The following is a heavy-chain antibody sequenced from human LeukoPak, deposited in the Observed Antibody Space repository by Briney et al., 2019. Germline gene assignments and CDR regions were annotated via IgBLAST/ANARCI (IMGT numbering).Heavy chain of an antibody. CDR2: INPNSGGT. V-gene: IGHV1-2*04. Sequence: GASVKVSCKASGYTFTGCYMHWVRQVPGQGVEWMAWINPNSGGTNYAQKFQGWVTMTRDTSISTAYMELSRLRSDDTAVYYCAMALAHRDAFDIWGQGTMVTASS. CDR1: GYTFTGCY. CDR3: AMALAHRDAFDI. J-gene: IGHJ3*02.